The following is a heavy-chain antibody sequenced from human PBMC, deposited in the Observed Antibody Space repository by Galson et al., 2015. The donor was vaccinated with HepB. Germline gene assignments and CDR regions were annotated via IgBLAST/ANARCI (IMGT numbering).Heavy chain of an antibody. CDR3: ARGPYYDFWSGYSPRGYYYYYMDV. CDR1: GGSISSGGYY. CDR2: IYYSGST. D-gene: IGHD3-3*01. J-gene: IGHJ6*03. V-gene: IGHV4-31*03. Sequence: TLSLTCTVSGGSISSGGYYWSWIRQHPGKGLEWIGYIYYSGSTYYNPSLKSRVTISVDTSKNQFSLKLSSVTAADTAVYYCARGPYYDFWSGYSPRGYYYYYMDVWGKGTTVTVSS.